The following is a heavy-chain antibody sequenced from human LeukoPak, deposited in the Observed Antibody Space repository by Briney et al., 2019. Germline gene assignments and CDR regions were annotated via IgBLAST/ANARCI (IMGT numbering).Heavy chain of an antibody. CDR1: GFPFIEYS. CDR3: ARDHNYAFDN. V-gene: IGHV3-48*01. J-gene: IGHJ4*02. Sequence: GGSLRLSCTASGFPFIEYSMNWVRQAPGKGLEWVSYIGIDSGNTKYADSVRGRFTISADKAKNSLYLQMNSLRVEDTAVYYCARDHNYAFDNWGQGTLVSVAS. D-gene: IGHD1-1*01. CDR2: IGIDSGNT.